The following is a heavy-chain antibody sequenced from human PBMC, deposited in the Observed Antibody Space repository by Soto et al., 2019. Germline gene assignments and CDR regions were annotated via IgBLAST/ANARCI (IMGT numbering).Heavy chain of an antibody. Sequence: QVQLVQSGAEVKKPGSSVKVSCKASGGTFSSYTISWVRQAPGQGREWMGRIIPILGIANYAQKFQGRVTITADKSTSTAYMELSSLRSEDTAVYYCARGRVVTAVTAFDIWGQGTMVTVSS. D-gene: IGHD2-21*02. CDR2: IIPILGIA. CDR3: ARGRVVTAVTAFDI. V-gene: IGHV1-69*02. J-gene: IGHJ3*02. CDR1: GGTFSSYT.